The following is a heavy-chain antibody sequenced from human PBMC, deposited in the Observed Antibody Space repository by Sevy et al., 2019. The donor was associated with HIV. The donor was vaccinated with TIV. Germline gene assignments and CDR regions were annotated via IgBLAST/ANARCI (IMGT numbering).Heavy chain of an antibody. Sequence: ASVKVSCKASGGTFSSYAISWVRQAPGQGLEWMGRIIPIFGTANYAQKFQGRVTITADESTSTAYMELSSLGSEDTAVYYCARDTGYSYGLEAFDIWGQGTMVTVSS. CDR2: IIPIFGTA. D-gene: IGHD5-18*01. CDR3: ARDTGYSYGLEAFDI. V-gene: IGHV1-69*13. CDR1: GGTFSSYA. J-gene: IGHJ3*02.